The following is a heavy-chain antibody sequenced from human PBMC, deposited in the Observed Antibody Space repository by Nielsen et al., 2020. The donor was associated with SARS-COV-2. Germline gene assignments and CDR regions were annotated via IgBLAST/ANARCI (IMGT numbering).Heavy chain of an antibody. Sequence: GESLKISCAASGFTFTRYAMSWVRQAPGKGLEYVATIKSQSHGSSTSYISSVRGRFTISRDNSKNILYLQMNSLRAEDTAVYYCAREVLRFLEWPLHRGAFDIWGQGTMVTVSS. J-gene: IGHJ3*02. CDR1: GFTFTRYA. CDR2: IKSQSHGSST. V-gene: IGHV3-64*01. D-gene: IGHD3-3*01. CDR3: AREVLRFLEWPLHRGAFDI.